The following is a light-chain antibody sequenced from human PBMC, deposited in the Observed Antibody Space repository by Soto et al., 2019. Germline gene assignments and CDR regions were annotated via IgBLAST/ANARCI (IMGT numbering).Light chain of an antibody. CDR2: WAS. CDR1: QGVLYSSNNKNY. CDR3: QQYYSTPLT. V-gene: IGKV4-1*01. J-gene: IGKJ4*01. Sequence: DIVMTQSPDSLAVSLGERATINCKSIQGVLYSSNNKNYLAWYQQKPGQPPKLLIYWASTRESGVPDRFSGSGSGTDFTLTISSLQAEDVAVYYCQQYYSTPLTFGGGTKVDIK.